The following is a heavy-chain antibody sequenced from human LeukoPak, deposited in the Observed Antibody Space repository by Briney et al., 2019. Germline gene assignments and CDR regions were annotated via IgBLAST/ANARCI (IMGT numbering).Heavy chain of an antibody. CDR2: ISGSGGST. J-gene: IGHJ6*03. CDR1: GFTFSSYG. V-gene: IGHV3-23*01. D-gene: IGHD1-1*01. CDR3: ARAVQYRRYYMDV. Sequence: GGSLRLSCAASGFTFSSYGMSWVRQAPGKGLEWVSAISGSGGSTYYADSVKGRFTISRDNSKNTLYLQMNSLRAEDTAVYYCARAVQYRRYYMDVWGKGTTVTVSS.